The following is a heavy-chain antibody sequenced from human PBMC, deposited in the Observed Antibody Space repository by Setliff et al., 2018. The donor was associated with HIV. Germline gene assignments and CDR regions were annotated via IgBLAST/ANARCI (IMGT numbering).Heavy chain of an antibody. Sequence: SETLSLTCSVSGGSISGNAWSWIRQPPGKGLEWIGYSSTESRVTISVDTSKNQVSLKLRSVTAADTAKYYCARAKTIGVSAVFFDPWGQGRPVTVSS. CDR1: GGSISGNA. V-gene: IGHV4-4*08. D-gene: IGHD3-3*01. CDR3: ARAKTIGVSAVFFDP. J-gene: IGHJ5*02. CDR2: SS.